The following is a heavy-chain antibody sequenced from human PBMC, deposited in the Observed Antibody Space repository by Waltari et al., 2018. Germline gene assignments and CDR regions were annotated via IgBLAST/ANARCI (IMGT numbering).Heavy chain of an antibody. CDR2: IWDDGSNE. Sequence: QVQLVESGGGVVQPGRSLRPSCAAAGSTFRRFGSTWVRQAPGKGLEWVAVIWDDGSNEYYVDSVKGRFTISRDNSKNTLYLQMNSLRAEDSAVYYCASQSTTLFDYWGQGTLVTVSS. D-gene: IGHD2-15*01. CDR3: ASQSTTLFDY. CDR1: GSTFRRFG. V-gene: IGHV3-33*01. J-gene: IGHJ4*02.